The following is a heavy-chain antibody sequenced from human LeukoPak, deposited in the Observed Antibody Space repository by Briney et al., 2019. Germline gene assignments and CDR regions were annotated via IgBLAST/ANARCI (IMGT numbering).Heavy chain of an antibody. CDR2: ISYDGSNK. D-gene: IGHD3-9*01. V-gene: IGHV3-30*04. CDR1: GYTFIGYY. CDR3: ALGGYFDWLSFDY. Sequence: SCKASGYTFIGYYIHWVRQAPGKGLEWVAVISYDGSNKYYADSVKGRFTISRDNSKNTLYLQMNSLRAEDTAVYYCALGGYFDWLSFDYWGQGTLVTVSS. J-gene: IGHJ4*02.